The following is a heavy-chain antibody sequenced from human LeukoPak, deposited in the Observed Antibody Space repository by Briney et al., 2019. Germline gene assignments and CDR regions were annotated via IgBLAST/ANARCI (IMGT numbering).Heavy chain of an antibody. CDR3: ARCHSVYTVEHGMDV. CDR2: IFHSGST. CDR1: GFSINNGYY. Sequence: SETLSLICSVSGFSINNGYYWGWIRQPPGKGLEWIGSIFHSGSTHSNPSLKSRFSISIDTSKNQISLSLRAVTAADTAVYYCARCHSVYTVEHGMDVWGQGTTVIVSS. J-gene: IGHJ6*02. D-gene: IGHD5/OR15-5a*01. V-gene: IGHV4-38-2*02.